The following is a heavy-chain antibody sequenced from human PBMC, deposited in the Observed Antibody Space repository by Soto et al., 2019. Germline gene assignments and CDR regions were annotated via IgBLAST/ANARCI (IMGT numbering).Heavy chain of an antibody. CDR2: INHNTNT. Sequence: PSETLSLTCTVSGGSISSSSYYWGWIRQPPGKGLEWIGEINHNTNTIYNPSLTSRVTISVDTSKNHFSLKLTSVTAADKAVYYCARGHSSGWIDAFDIWGQGTMVTVSS. CDR1: GGSISSSSYY. V-gene: IGHV4-39*02. J-gene: IGHJ3*02. D-gene: IGHD6-19*01. CDR3: ARGHSSGWIDAFDI.